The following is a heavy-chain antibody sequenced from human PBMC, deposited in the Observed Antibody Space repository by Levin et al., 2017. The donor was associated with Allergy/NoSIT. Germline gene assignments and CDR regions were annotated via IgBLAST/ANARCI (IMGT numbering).Heavy chain of an antibody. CDR3: ARNRIIVSGGNDYYYGMDV. CDR1: GGSVSSGTYY. CDR2: SSYRGVT. V-gene: IGHV4-61*01. J-gene: IGHJ6*02. D-gene: IGHD5/OR15-5a*01. Sequence: PSETLSLTCSVSGGSVSSGTYYWSWIRRPPGKGLEWVCESSYRGVTKYNPSLKSRVTISVDTSKNEFSLKVTSVTAADTAVYYCARNRIIVSGGNDYYYGMDVWGQGTTVTVSS.